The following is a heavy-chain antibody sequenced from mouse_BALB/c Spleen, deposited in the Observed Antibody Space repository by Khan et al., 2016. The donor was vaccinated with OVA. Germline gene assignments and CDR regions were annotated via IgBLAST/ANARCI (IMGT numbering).Heavy chain of an antibody. CDR1: GYTFTDYA. D-gene: IGHD1-1*01. Sequence: QIQLVQSGPELVRPGVSVKISCKGSGYTFTDYAMHWVKQSHAKSLEWIGVISTYSGNTNYNQKFKGKATMTVEKSSSTAYMELARLTSVDSAIYYCARSYYGSSYAIDYWGQGTSVTVSS. CDR3: ARSYYGSSYAIDY. V-gene: IGHV1S137*01. CDR2: ISTYSGNT. J-gene: IGHJ4*01.